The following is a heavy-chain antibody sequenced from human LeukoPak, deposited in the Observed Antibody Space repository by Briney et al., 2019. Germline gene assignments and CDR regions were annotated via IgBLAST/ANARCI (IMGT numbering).Heavy chain of an antibody. J-gene: IGHJ4*02. CDR1: AFPFTNYW. Sequence: GSLRLSCAASAFPFTNYWMSWVRQAPGKGLEWVANIKEDGSEKYYVDSVKGRFTISRDNAKNSLYLQMNSLRAEDTAVYYCVRDNCTGTSCHHFDYWGQGTLVTVSS. D-gene: IGHD2-2*01. CDR2: IKEDGSEK. V-gene: IGHV3-7*01. CDR3: VRDNCTGTSCHHFDY.